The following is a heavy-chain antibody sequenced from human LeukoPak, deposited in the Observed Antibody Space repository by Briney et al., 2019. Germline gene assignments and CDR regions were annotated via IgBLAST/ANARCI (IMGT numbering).Heavy chain of an antibody. V-gene: IGHV1-69*05. D-gene: IGHD1-26*01. J-gene: IGHJ4*02. CDR1: GGTFSSYA. CDR2: IIPIFGTA. Sequence: GASVKVSCKASGGTFSSYAISWVRQAPGQGLEWMGGIIPIFGTANYAQKFQGRVTITTDESTSTAYMELSSLRSEDTAVYYCARGSGSYSPGFFDYWGQGTLVTVSS. CDR3: ARGSGSYSPGFFDY.